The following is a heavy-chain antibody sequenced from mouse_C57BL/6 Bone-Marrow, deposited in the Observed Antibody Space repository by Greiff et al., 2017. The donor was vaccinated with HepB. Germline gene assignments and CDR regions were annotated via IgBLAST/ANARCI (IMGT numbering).Heavy chain of an antibody. CDR3: ARWLLRSDY. V-gene: IGHV1-55*01. D-gene: IGHD2-3*01. Sequence: QVQLQQPGAELVKPGASVKMSCKASGYTFTSYWITWVKQRPGHGLEWIGDIYPGSGSTNYNEKFKSKATLTVDTSSSTAYIQLSSLTSEDSAVYYCARWLLRSDYWGQGTTLTVSS. CDR1: GYTFTSYW. J-gene: IGHJ2*01. CDR2: IYPGSGST.